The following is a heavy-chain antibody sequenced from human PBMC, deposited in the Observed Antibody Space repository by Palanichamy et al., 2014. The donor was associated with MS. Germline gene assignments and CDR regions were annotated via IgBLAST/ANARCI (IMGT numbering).Heavy chain of an antibody. V-gene: IGHV3-23*04. Sequence: EVQLVESGGGVVQPGGSLTLACAASGFDFNRYTMSWVRQAPGKGLEWVAGLVGNGAIAFYVDSVKGRFTISRDNSRSTVFLQMNSLRLEDAALYYCAKDLVGGDGIWDFDAWGQGALVTVSS. J-gene: IGHJ4*02. CDR3: AKDLVGGDGIWDFDA. CDR1: GFDFNRYT. CDR2: LVGNGAIA. D-gene: IGHD3-3*01.